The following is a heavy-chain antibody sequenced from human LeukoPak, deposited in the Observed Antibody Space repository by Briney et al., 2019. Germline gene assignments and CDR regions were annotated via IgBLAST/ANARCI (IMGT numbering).Heavy chain of an antibody. J-gene: IGHJ4*02. CDR1: GFTFSSYW. Sequence: PGGSLRLSCAASGFTFSSYWMHWVRQAPGKGLVWVSRINSDGSTTTYADSVEGRFTISRDNAKNTLSRQINSLTPDDTAVYYCTKNYDILPGYSTRPTFGYWGQGTLVTVSS. CDR2: INSDGSTT. CDR3: TKNYDILPGYSTRPTFGY. V-gene: IGHV3-74*01. D-gene: IGHD3-9*01.